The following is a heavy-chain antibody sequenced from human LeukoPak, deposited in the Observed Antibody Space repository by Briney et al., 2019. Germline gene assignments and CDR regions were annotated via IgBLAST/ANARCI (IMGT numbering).Heavy chain of an antibody. CDR1: GFTFSSYA. CDR2: ISGSGGST. CDR3: AKPYGDYGDNDAFDI. V-gene: IGHV3-23*01. D-gene: IGHD4-17*01. Sequence: PGGPLRLSCAASGFTFSSYAMRWVRQAPGKGLEWVSAISGSGGSTYYADSVKGRFTISRDNSKNTLYLQMNSLRAEDTAIYYCAKPYGDYGDNDAFDIWGQGTMVTVSS. J-gene: IGHJ3*02.